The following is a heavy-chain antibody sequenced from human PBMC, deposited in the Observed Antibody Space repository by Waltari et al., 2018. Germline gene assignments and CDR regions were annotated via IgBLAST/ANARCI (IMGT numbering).Heavy chain of an antibody. CDR2: INPNSEST. J-gene: IGHJ4*02. CDR1: FSDYY. CDR3: ARDGSFDF. Sequence: FSDYYMHWVRQAPGQGLGWMGWINPNSESTKYAQKFQGRVTLTRDTSINTVYMELSSLRSDDTALYYCARDGSFDFWGQGTLVTVSS. V-gene: IGHV1-2*02.